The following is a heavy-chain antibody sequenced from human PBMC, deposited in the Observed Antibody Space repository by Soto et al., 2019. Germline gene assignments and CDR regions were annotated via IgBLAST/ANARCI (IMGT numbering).Heavy chain of an antibody. D-gene: IGHD2-15*01. V-gene: IGHV1-46*03. CDR3: VRARCSGGSCYQADY. J-gene: IGHJ4*02. Sequence: QVQLVQSGAEVKKPGASVKVSCKASGYTFTSYYMHWVRQAPGQGLEWMGIINPSGGSTSYAQKFQGRVTMTRDTSTSTLYMELSRLRSEDTAVYYCVRARCSGGSCYQADYWGQGTLVTVSS. CDR2: INPSGGST. CDR1: GYTFTSYY.